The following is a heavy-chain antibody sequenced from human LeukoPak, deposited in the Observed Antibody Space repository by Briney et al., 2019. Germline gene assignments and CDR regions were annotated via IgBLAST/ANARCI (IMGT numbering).Heavy chain of an antibody. CDR3: ARAPRVYCSSTSCYTPRFDP. V-gene: IGHV1-2*02. CDR1: GYTFTGYY. J-gene: IGHJ5*02. D-gene: IGHD2-2*02. Sequence: GASVKVSCKASGYTFTGYYMHWVRQAPGQGLEWMGWFNPNSGGTNYAQKFQGRVTMTRDTSISTAYMELSRLRSDDTAVYYCARAPRVYCSSTSCYTPRFDPWGQGTLVTVSS. CDR2: FNPNSGGT.